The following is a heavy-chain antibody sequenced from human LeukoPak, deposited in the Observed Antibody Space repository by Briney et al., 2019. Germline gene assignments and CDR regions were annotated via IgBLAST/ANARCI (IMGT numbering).Heavy chain of an antibody. CDR3: ARSGYSYGADAFDI. CDR2: IYYSGST. CDR1: GGSISSSSYY. V-gene: IGHV4-39*07. Sequence: PSETLSLTCIVSGGSISSSSYYWGWIRQPPGKGLEWIGSIYYSGSTYYNPSLKSRVTISVDTSKNQFSLKLSSVTAADTAVYYCARSGYSYGADAFDIWGQGTMVTVSS. D-gene: IGHD5-18*01. J-gene: IGHJ3*02.